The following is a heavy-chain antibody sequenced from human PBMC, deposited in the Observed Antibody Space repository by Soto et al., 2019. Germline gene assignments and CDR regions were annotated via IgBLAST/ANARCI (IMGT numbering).Heavy chain of an antibody. CDR1: GYTFSSYH. V-gene: IGHV1-3*01. J-gene: IGHJ4*02. Sequence: GASVKASSKASGYTFSSYHISWVRQAPGQRLEWMGWINAGNGNTKYSQKFQGRVTITRDTSASTAYMELSSLRSEDTAVYYGARDLGGWPDYWGQGTLVTVSS. CDR2: INAGNGNT. CDR3: ARDLGGWPDY. D-gene: IGHD2-15*01.